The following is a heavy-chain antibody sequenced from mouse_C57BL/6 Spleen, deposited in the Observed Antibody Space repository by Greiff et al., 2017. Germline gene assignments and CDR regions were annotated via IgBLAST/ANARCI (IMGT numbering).Heavy chain of an antibody. Sequence: VQLQQSVAELVRPGASVKLSCTASGFNIKNTYMHWVKQRPEQGLEWIGRIDPANGTTKYAPQFQGKATITADTSSTTAYLQLSSLTSEKTAIYYCARDYYGSSYGGYFDVWGTGTTVTVSS. CDR2: IDPANGTT. J-gene: IGHJ1*03. V-gene: IGHV14-3*01. D-gene: IGHD1-1*01. CDR1: GFNIKNTY. CDR3: ARDYYGSSYGGYFDV.